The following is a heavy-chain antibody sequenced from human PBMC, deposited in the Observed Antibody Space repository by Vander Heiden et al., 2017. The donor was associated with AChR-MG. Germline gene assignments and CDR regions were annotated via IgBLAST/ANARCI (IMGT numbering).Heavy chain of an antibody. CDR1: GFTVSSSY. J-gene: IGHJ2*01. CDR3: AIETAWYFDL. V-gene: IGHV3-53*01. CDR2: IYSGGST. D-gene: IGHD5-18*01. Sequence: EVQLVESGGGFIQPGGSLRLSCAPSGFTVSSSYMRWVRQAPGKGLEWVSVIYSGGSTYDADSVKGRFTISRDNSENTVFLIMESLRVEDTAVYYGAIETAWYFDLWCGGTLVTDSS.